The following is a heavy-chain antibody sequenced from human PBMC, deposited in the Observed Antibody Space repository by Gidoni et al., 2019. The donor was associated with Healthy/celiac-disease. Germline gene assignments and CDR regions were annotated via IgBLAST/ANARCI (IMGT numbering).Heavy chain of an antibody. CDR3: AKGAPIFGVVIVNFDY. CDR2: ISGSGGST. Sequence: EVQLLESGGGLVQPGGSLRLSCAASGFTFRSYAMSWVRQAPGKGLEWVSAISGSGGSTYYADSVKGRFTISRDNSKNTLYLQMNSLRAEDTAVYYCAKGAPIFGVVIVNFDYWGQGTLVTVSS. J-gene: IGHJ4*02. V-gene: IGHV3-23*01. CDR1: GFTFRSYA. D-gene: IGHD3-3*01.